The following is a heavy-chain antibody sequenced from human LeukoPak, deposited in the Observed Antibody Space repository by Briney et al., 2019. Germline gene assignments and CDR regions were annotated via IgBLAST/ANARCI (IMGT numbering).Heavy chain of an antibody. V-gene: IGHV4-59*08. CDR2: IYYSGST. D-gene: IGHD3-22*01. Sequence: NPSETLSLTCTVSGGSISSYYWSWIRQPPGKGLEWIGYIYYSGSTNYNPSLKSRVTISVDTSKNQFSLKLSSVTAADTAVYYCARLAKYYYDSRYYYYMDVWGKGTTVTVSS. J-gene: IGHJ6*03. CDR1: GGSISSYY. CDR3: ARLAKYYYDSRYYYYMDV.